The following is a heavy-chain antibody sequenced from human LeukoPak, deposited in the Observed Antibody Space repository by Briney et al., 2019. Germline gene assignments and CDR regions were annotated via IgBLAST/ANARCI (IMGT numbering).Heavy chain of an antibody. CDR1: GYTFTGYY. J-gene: IGHJ5*02. Sequence: VASVKVSCKASGYTFTGYYMHWVRQAPGQGLEWMGWINPNSGGTNYAQKFQGRVTMTRDTSISTAYMELSRLRSDDTAVYYCAREREPPFGVVIINWFDPWGQGTLVTVSS. CDR3: AREREPPFGVVIINWFDP. V-gene: IGHV1-2*02. D-gene: IGHD3-3*01. CDR2: INPNSGGT.